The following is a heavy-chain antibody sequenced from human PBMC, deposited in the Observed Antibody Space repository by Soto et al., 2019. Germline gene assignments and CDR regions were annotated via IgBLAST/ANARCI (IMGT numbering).Heavy chain of an antibody. CDR1: GGSISSGGYY. D-gene: IGHD2-21*01. Sequence: PSETLSLTCTVSGGSISSGGYYWSWIRQHPGTGLEWIGHIYHTGSTYYNPSLKNRVTISLDKSRNQFSLILNSLTAADTAVYYCATLPPRIVVTILPIPSWGQGTQVTVSS. CDR3: ATLPPRIVVTILPIPS. J-gene: IGHJ4*02. CDR2: IYHTGST. V-gene: IGHV4-31*03.